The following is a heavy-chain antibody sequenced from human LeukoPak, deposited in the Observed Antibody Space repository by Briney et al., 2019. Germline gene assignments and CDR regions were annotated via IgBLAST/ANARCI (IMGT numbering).Heavy chain of an antibody. J-gene: IGHJ5*02. V-gene: IGHV1-18*04. CDR3: ARSPLYCSGGSCTNWFDP. CDR1: GYTFTSYG. Sequence: GASVKVSCKASGYTFTSYGISWVRQAPGQGLEWVGWISAYNGNTNYAQKLQGRVTMTTDTSTSTAYMELRSLRSDDTAVYYCARSPLYCSGGSCTNWFDPWGQGTLVTVSS. D-gene: IGHD2-15*01. CDR2: ISAYNGNT.